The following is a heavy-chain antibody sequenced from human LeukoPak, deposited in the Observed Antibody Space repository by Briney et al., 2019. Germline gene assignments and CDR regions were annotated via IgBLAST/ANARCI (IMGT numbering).Heavy chain of an antibody. J-gene: IGHJ4*02. D-gene: IGHD4-17*01. CDR1: GFTFSSYW. CDR3: ATPPTVTRNY. Sequence: HTGGSLRLSCAASGFTFSSYWMSWVRQAPGKGLEWVSSISGSGGRTHYADSVRGRFTISRDNSKNTLYLQMDSLRAEDTAVYYCATPPTVTRNYWGQGTLVTVSS. CDR2: ISGSGGRT. V-gene: IGHV3-23*01.